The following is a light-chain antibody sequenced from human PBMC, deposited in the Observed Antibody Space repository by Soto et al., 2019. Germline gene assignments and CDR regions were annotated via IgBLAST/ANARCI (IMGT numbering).Light chain of an antibody. J-gene: IGKJ5*01. CDR3: QQRSNWSIT. CDR2: GAS. V-gene: IGKV3D-20*02. CDR1: QSVTSSY. Sequence: EIVLTQSPGTLSLSPGERVTLSCRASQSVTSSYIAWYQQKSGQAPRLLLYGASSRATGIPDRFRGSGSGTDFTLTISRLEPEDFAVYYCQQRSNWSITFGQGTRLEIK.